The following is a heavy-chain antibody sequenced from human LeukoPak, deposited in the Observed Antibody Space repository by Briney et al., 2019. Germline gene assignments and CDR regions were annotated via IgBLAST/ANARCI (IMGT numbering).Heavy chain of an antibody. D-gene: IGHD2-8*01. Sequence: AGGSLRLSCAASGFTFSSYAMSWVRQAPGKGLEWVSAISGSGGSTYYADSVKGRFTISRDNSKNTLYLQMNSLRAEDTAVYYCASQPRVSCRWCVYWGQGTLVTVSS. CDR2: ISGSGGST. J-gene: IGHJ4*02. CDR3: ASQPRVSCRWCVY. V-gene: IGHV3-23*01. CDR1: GFTFSSYA.